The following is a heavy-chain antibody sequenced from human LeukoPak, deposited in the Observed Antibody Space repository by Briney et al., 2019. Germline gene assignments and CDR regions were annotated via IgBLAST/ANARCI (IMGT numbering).Heavy chain of an antibody. CDR3: ARYSYCSSTSCYNHYYYYYMDV. J-gene: IGHJ6*03. Sequence: SETLSLTCAVYGGSFSGYYWSWIRQPPGKGLEWIGEINHSGSTNYNPSLKSRVTISVDTSKNQFSLKLSSVTAADTAVYYCARYSYCSSTSCYNHYYYYYMDVWGKGTTVTVSS. CDR1: GGSFSGYY. V-gene: IGHV4-34*01. D-gene: IGHD2-2*02. CDR2: INHSGST.